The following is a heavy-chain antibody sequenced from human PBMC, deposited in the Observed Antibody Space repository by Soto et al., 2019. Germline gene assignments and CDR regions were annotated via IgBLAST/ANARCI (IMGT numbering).Heavy chain of an antibody. CDR1: GYTFTSYY. CDR2: INPSGGST. V-gene: IGHV1-46*03. D-gene: IGHD6-19*01. Sequence: QVQLVQSGAEVKKPGASVKVSCKASGYTFTSYYMHWGRQAPGQGLEWMGIINPSGGSTSYAQKFQGRVTMTRDTSTSTVYLELSSLRSEDTAVYYCARTIAVGGTWWYFDLWGRGTLVTVSS. J-gene: IGHJ2*01. CDR3: ARTIAVGGTWWYFDL.